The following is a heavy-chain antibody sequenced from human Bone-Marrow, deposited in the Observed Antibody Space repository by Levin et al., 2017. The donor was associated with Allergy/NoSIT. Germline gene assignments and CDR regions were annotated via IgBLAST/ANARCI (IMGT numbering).Heavy chain of an antibody. CDR1: GDSISRYY. Sequence: PGGSLRLSCTVSGDSISRYYWSWIRQPPGKGLEWIGYIYYSGSTNYNPSLKSRVTISVDTSKNQFSLDLNFVTAADTAVYYCATDGQTCPTRNYGMDLWGPLPTVTVSS. CDR2: IYYSGST. V-gene: IGHV4-59*01. J-gene: IGHJ6*02. CDR3: ATDGQTCPTRNYGMDL.